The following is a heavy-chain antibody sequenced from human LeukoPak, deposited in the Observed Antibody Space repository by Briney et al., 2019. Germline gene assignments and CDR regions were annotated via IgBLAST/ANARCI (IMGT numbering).Heavy chain of an antibody. D-gene: IGHD6-13*01. CDR1: GFSFSSYS. Sequence: RGSLRLSCAASGFSFSSYSMNWVRQAPEKGLEWVSYISNSDSTVYYADSVKGRFTISRDNAKLSLFLQMNTLRDEDTAVYYCARDAAAIGTYWYFDLWGRGTLVTVS. J-gene: IGHJ2*01. CDR3: ARDAAAIGTYWYFDL. CDR2: ISNSDSTV. V-gene: IGHV3-48*02.